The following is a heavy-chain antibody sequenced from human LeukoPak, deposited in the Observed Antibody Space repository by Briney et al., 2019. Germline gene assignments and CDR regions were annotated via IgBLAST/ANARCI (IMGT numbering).Heavy chain of an antibody. V-gene: IGHV3-23*01. D-gene: IGHD3-10*01. J-gene: IGHJ3*02. Sequence: GGSLRLSCAASGFTFSSYAMSWVRQAPGKGLEWVSAISGSGGSTYYADSVKGRFTISRDNSKNTLYLQMNSLRAENTAVYYCAKDQRSLYGSGSSAGAFDIWGQGTMVTVSS. CDR3: AKDQRSLYGSGSSAGAFDI. CDR2: ISGSGGST. CDR1: GFTFSSYA.